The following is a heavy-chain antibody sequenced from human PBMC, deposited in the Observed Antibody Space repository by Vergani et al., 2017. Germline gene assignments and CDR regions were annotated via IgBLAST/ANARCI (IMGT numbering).Heavy chain of an antibody. J-gene: IGHJ6*02. CDR3: AKVTMRPDDYCYGMDV. V-gene: IGHV3-30*18. CDR1: RFTFSSYG. D-gene: IGHD3-22*01. CDR2: ISYDGSNK. Sequence: QVQLVESGGGVVQPGRSLRLSCAASRFTFSSYGMHWVRQAPGKGLEWVGVISYDGSNKYYANSVKGRFTISRDNSKNTLFLQMNSLRAEDTAVYYCAKVTMRPDDYCYGMDVWGQGTPVTVSS.